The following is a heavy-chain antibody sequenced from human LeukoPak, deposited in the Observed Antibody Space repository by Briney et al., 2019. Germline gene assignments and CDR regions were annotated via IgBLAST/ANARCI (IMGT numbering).Heavy chain of an antibody. Sequence: PSETLSLTCTVSGGSISSGGYYWSWIRQHPGKGLEWIGYIYYSGSTYYNPSLKRRVTMSVDLSKNQFSLKLSSVTAADTAVYYCARASGADRPSDYWGQGTLVTVSS. CDR2: IYYSGST. J-gene: IGHJ4*02. D-gene: IGHD3-10*01. V-gene: IGHV4-31*03. CDR3: ARASGADRPSDY. CDR1: GGSISSGGYY.